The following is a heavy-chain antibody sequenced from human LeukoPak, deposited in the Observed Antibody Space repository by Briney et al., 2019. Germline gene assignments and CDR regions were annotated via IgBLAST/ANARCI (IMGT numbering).Heavy chain of an antibody. Sequence: PGGSLRLSCAASGFTFSSYGMHWVRQAPGKGLEWVAFIRYDGSNKYYADSVKGRFTISRDNSKNTLYLQMNSLRAEDTAVYYCALYGSGSYYYYYYGMDVWGQGTTVTVSS. CDR1: GFTFSSYG. V-gene: IGHV3-30*02. CDR3: ALYGSGSYYYYYYGMDV. J-gene: IGHJ6*02. D-gene: IGHD3-10*01. CDR2: IRYDGSNK.